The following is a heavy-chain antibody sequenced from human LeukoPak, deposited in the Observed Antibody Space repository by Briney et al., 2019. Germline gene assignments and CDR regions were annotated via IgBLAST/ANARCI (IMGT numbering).Heavy chain of an antibody. CDR3: AKDWPTYCSSTSCYTFYYYYGMDV. CDR2: IRYDGSNK. CDR1: GFTFSSYG. D-gene: IGHD2-2*02. V-gene: IGHV3-30*02. Sequence: GGSLRLSCAASGFTFSSYGMRWVRQAPGKGLEWVAFIRYDGSNKYYADSVKGRFTISRDNSKNALYLQMNSLRAEDTAVYYCAKDWPTYCSSTSCYTFYYYYGMDVWGQGTTVTVSS. J-gene: IGHJ6*02.